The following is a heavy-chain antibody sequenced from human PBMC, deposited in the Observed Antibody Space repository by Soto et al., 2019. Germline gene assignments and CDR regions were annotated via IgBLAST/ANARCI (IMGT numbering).Heavy chain of an antibody. Sequence: GGSLRLSCGASGVSFNSYDMHWVRQAPGKGPEWVAIISYDGSNTYYSDSVRGRFTISRDNSKDTLHLQMHSLRSEDTAISYCARISRYCSGGDCHAWGQGTQVTVSS. D-gene: IGHD2-15*01. V-gene: IGHV3-30*03. CDR1: GVSFNSYD. CDR3: ARISRYCSGGDCHA. CDR2: ISYDGSNT. J-gene: IGHJ5*02.